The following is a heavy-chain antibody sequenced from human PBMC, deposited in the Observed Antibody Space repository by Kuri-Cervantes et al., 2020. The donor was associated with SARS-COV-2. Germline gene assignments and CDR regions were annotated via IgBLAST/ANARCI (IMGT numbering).Heavy chain of an antibody. Sequence: SVKVSCKASGGTFSSYAISWVRQAPGQGLEWMGGIIPIFGTANYAQKFQGRVTITADESTSTAYMELSSLRSEDTAVYYCATDFGYSSSSHADYWGQGTLVTVSS. V-gene: IGHV1-69*13. J-gene: IGHJ4*02. CDR2: IIPIFGTA. CDR1: GGTFSSYA. CDR3: ATDFGYSSSSHADY. D-gene: IGHD6-6*01.